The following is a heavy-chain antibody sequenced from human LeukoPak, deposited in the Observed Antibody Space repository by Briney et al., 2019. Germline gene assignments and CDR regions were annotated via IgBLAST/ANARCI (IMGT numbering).Heavy chain of an antibody. J-gene: IGHJ4*02. V-gene: IGHV4-34*01. CDR3: ARDILTGYYLDY. D-gene: IGHD3-9*01. CDR1: GGSFSGYY. CDR2: ISHSEST. Sequence: SETLSLTCAVYGGSFSGYYWSWIRQPPGKGLEWIGEISHSESTNYNPSLKSRVTISVDTSKNEFSLKLSSVTAADTAVYYCARDILTGYYLDYWGQGTLVTVSS.